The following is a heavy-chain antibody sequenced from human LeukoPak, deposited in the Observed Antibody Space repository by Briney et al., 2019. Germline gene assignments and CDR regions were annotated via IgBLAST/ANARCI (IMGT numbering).Heavy chain of an antibody. J-gene: IGHJ4*02. Sequence: GGSLRLSCAASGFTFSSYAMSWVRQAPGKGLEWVSAISGSGGSTYYADSVKGRFTISRDKSKNTLYLQMNSLRAEDTAVYYCAKVTLGIAAAGTPFDYWGQGTLVTVSS. CDR1: GFTFSSYA. CDR3: AKVTLGIAAAGTPFDY. V-gene: IGHV3-23*01. D-gene: IGHD6-13*01. CDR2: ISGSGGST.